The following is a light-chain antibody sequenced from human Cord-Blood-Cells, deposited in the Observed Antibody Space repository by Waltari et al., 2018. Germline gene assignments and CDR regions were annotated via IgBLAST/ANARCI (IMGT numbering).Light chain of an antibody. Sequence: QSALTQPASVSGSPGQSITISCPGTSSDGGGYNYVSWYQQHPGKAPKLMIYDVSHRPSGVSNRFSGSKSGNTASLTISGLQAEDEADYYCSSYTSSSTVVFGGGTKLTVL. CDR2: DVS. CDR1: SSDGGGYNY. V-gene: IGLV2-14*01. CDR3: SSYTSSSTVV. J-gene: IGLJ2*01.